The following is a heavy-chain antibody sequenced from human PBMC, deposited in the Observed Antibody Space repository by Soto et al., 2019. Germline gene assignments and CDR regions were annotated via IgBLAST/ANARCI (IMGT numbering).Heavy chain of an antibody. J-gene: IGHJ6*02. CDR2: ISGSGGGT. Sequence: EVQLLESGGGLVQPGGSLRLSCVASGFTFDTYGMSWVRQAPGKGLEWVSGISGSGGGTYYADSVKGRFTVSRDNSKNTQYLQMNSLRAEDTAVYYCAKGARVGATKTYYYGMDVWGQGTTVTVSS. CDR3: AKGARVGATKTYYYGMDV. D-gene: IGHD1-26*01. V-gene: IGHV3-23*01. CDR1: GFTFDTYG.